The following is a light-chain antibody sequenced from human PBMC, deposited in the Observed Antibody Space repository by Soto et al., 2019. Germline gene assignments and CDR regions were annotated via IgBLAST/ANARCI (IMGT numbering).Light chain of an antibody. V-gene: IGKV1-27*01. CDR2: AAS. J-gene: IGKJ3*01. Sequence: DIQMTQSPSSLAASVGDGVAITSRASQAISNYLAWYQQKPGKVPKLLIYAASTLQSGVPSRFSGSGSGTDFTLTISSLQPEDFATYYCQQDLRPPLTFGPGTKVDIK. CDR3: QQDLRPPLT. CDR1: QAISNY.